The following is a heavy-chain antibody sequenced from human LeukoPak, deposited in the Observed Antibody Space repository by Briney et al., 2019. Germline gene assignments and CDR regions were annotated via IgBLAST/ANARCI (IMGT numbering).Heavy chain of an antibody. V-gene: IGHV1-69*13. CDR3: ARVTFVGVIVPSSYYGMDV. CDR1: GGTFSSYA. J-gene: IGHJ6*04. Sequence: SVKVSCKASGGTFSSYAISWVRQAPGQGLEWMGGIIPIFGTANYAQKFQGRVTITADESTSTAYMELSSLRSEDTAVYYCARVTFVGVIVPSSYYGMDVWGKGTTVTVSS. CDR2: IIPIFGTA. D-gene: IGHD3-16*02.